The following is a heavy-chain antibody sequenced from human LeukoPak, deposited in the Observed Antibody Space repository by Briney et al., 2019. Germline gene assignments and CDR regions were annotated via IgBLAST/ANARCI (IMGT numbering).Heavy chain of an antibody. V-gene: IGHV4-61*02. CDR2: IYSSGST. CDR1: GDSISSGTYY. CDR3: ARGPTRAIGFDI. J-gene: IGHJ3*02. Sequence: SQTLSLTCSVSGDSISSGTYYWSWVRQPAGKGLEWIGSIYSSGSTNYNPSLKSRVALSVDTSKNQFSLKLSSVTAADTAVYYSARGPTRAIGFDIWGQETTVTVS.